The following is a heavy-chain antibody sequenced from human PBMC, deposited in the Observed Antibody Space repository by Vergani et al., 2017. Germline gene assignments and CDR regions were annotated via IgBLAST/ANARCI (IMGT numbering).Heavy chain of an antibody. CDR2: IYYSGST. J-gene: IGHJ6*02. CDR3: ARDRYDPIVYYYGMDV. V-gene: IGHV4-59*11. D-gene: IGHD2-15*01. Sequence: QVQLQESGPGLVKPSETLSLTCTVSGGSISSHYWSWIRQPPGKGLEWIGYIYYSGSTNYNPALKSRVTRSVETSKNQFSLQLSSVTAADTAVYYCARDRYDPIVYYYGMDVWGQGTTVTVSS. CDR1: GGSISSHY.